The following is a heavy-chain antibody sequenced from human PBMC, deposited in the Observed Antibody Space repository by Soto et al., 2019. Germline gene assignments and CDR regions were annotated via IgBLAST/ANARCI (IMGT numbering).Heavy chain of an antibody. D-gene: IGHD2-15*01. CDR1: GGTFSSYA. J-gene: IGHJ4*02. CDR3: ARGGDREGYCSGGSCYFY. CDR2: IIPIFGTA. Sequence: QVQLVQSGAEVKKPGSSVKVSCKASGGTFSSYAISWVRQAPGQGLEWMGGIIPIFGTANYAQKFQGRVTITADESTSTAYMELSSLRSEDTAVYYCARGGDREGYCSGGSCYFYWGQGTLVTVSS. V-gene: IGHV1-69*12.